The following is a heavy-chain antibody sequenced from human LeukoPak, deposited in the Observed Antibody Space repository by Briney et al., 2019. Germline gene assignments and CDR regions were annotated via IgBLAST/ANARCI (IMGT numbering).Heavy chain of an antibody. CDR1: GFTFSSYA. V-gene: IGHV3-23*01. D-gene: IGHD3-10*01. CDR2: ISGSGGST. Sequence: GGSLRLSCAASGFTFSSYAMSWVRQAPGKGLEWVSAISGSGGSTYYADSVKGRFTISRDNSKNTLYLQMNSLRAEDTAVYYCAKDKSYYYDSGSYGLDYWGPGTLVTVSS. J-gene: IGHJ4*02. CDR3: AKDKSYYYDSGSYGLDY.